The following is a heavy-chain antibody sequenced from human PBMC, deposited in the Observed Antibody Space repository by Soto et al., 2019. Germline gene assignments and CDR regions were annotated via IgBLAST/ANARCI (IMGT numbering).Heavy chain of an antibody. CDR2: ISYRGNT. Sequence: SETLSLTCTVSSGSISGYFWSWIRQPPGKEPEWIGYISYRGNTNYNPSLQSRVSISLVTSKNQISLKLDAVTASDTAVYYCARMERSKEGLSVYYFDFRGQGTLDTVST. CDR3: ARMERSKEGLSVYYFDF. V-gene: IGHV4-59*01. J-gene: IGHJ4*02. CDR1: SGSISGYF. D-gene: IGHD1-26*01.